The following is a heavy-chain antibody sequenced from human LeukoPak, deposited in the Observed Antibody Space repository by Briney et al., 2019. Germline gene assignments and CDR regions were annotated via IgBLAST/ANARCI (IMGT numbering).Heavy chain of an antibody. CDR3: ARDISGYDYFDY. Sequence: PSETLSLTCTVSGGSISSSSYYWAWIRQPPGKGLEWIGSIHYSGSTYYNPSLQSRVTISIDTSKNQFSLKLRFVTAADTAVYYCARDISGYDYFDYWGQGTLVTVSS. V-gene: IGHV4-39*07. J-gene: IGHJ4*02. D-gene: IGHD5-12*01. CDR1: GGSISSSSYY. CDR2: IHYSGST.